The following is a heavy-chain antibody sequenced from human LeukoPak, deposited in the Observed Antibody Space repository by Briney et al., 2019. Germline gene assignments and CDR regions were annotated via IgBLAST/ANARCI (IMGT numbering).Heavy chain of an antibody. J-gene: IGHJ6*04. CDR1: GFTLSSYW. V-gene: IGHV3-74*01. Sequence: PGGSLRLSCAASGFTLSSYWMHWVRQAPGKGLVWVSRINPDGSTTNYADSVKGRFTISRDNAKNTVYVQMNSLRAEDTGVYYCARGAASVPYCSSTSCYIVDVWGKGTTVTVSS. D-gene: IGHD2-2*02. CDR3: ARGAASVPYCSSTSCYIVDV. CDR2: INPDGSTT.